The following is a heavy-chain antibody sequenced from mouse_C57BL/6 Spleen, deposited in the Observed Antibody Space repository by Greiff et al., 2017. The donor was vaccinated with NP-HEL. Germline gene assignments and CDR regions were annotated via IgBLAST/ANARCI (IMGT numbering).Heavy chain of an antibody. J-gene: IGHJ1*03. CDR2: INPSSGYT. CDR1: GYTFTSYW. D-gene: IGHD1-1*01. V-gene: IGHV1-7*01. CDR3: ATSTVGGYFDV. Sequence: QVHVKQSGAELAKPGASVKLSCKASGYTFTSYWMHWVKQRPGQGLEWIGYINPSSGYTKYNQKFKDKATLTADKSSSTAYMQLSSLTYEDSAVYYCATSTVGGYFDVWGTGTTVTVSS.